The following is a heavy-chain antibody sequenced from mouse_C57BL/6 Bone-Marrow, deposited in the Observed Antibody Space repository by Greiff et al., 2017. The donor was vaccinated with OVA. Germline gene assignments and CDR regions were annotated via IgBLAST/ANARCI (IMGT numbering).Heavy chain of an antibody. Sequence: EVMLVESGGGLVQPKGSLKLSCAASGFSFNTYAMNWVRQAPGKGLEWVARIRSKSNNYATYYADSVKDRFTISRDDSESMLYLQMNNLKTEDTAMYYCVRHPRVGYFDVWGTGTTVTVSS. J-gene: IGHJ1*03. CDR1: GFSFNTYA. D-gene: IGHD1-1*01. CDR3: VRHPRVGYFDV. CDR2: IRSKSNNYAT. V-gene: IGHV10-1*01.